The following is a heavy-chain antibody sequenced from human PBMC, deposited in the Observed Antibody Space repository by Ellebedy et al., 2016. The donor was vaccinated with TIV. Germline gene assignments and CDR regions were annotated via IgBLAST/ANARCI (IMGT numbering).Heavy chain of an antibody. V-gene: IGHV3-15*01. CDR3: TTDQGFRGSYYADY. Sequence: GGSLRLSXAASGFTFSNAWMSWVRQAPGKGLEWVGRIKSKTDGGTTDYAAPVKGRFTISRDDSKNTLYLQMNSLKTEDTAVYYCTTDQGFRGSYYADYWGQGTLVTVSS. D-gene: IGHD1-26*01. CDR2: IKSKTDGGTT. J-gene: IGHJ4*02. CDR1: GFTFSNAW.